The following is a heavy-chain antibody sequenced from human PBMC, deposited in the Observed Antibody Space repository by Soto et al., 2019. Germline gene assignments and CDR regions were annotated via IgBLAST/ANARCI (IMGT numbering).Heavy chain of an antibody. V-gene: IGHV1-69*01. CDR1: GDSFINYG. CDR2: IIPVFGTT. Sequence: GXSVKVSCKASGDSFINYGIFWVRQSPGQGLEWMGGIIPVFGTTNYAQKFQGRVTITADESTSTAYIEVSSLRSEDTAMFYCGRYCSGGSCHTLDYYGMDVWGQRTTVTVSS. CDR3: GRYCSGGSCHTLDYYGMDV. D-gene: IGHD2-15*01. J-gene: IGHJ6*02.